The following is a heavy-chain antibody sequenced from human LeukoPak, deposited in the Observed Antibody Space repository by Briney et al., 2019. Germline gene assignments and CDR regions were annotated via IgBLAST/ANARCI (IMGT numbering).Heavy chain of an antibody. CDR1: GYSFTSYW. Sequence: GESLKISCKGSGYSFTSYWIGWVRQMPGKGLGWMGIIYPGDSDTRYSPSFQGQVTISADKSVSTAYLQWSSLKASDTAMYYCARRPSTGIAVAGYDYWGQGTLVTVSS. V-gene: IGHV5-51*01. J-gene: IGHJ4*02. CDR3: ARRPSTGIAVAGYDY. D-gene: IGHD6-19*01. CDR2: IYPGDSDT.